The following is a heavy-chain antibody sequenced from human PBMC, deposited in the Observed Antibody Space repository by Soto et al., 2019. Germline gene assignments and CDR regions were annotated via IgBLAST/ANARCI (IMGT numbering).Heavy chain of an antibody. CDR2: IRSKANSYAT. V-gene: IGHV3-73*02. D-gene: IGHD6-6*01. CDR1: GFTFSGSA. J-gene: IGHJ6*02. Sequence: EVQLVESGGGLVQPGGSLKLSCAASGFTFSGSAMHWVRQASGKGLEWVGRIRSKANSYATAYAASVKGRFTISRDDSKNTAYLQMNSLKTEDTAVYYWTSRSSRAARNGMDVWGQGTTVTVSS. CDR3: TSRSSRAARNGMDV.